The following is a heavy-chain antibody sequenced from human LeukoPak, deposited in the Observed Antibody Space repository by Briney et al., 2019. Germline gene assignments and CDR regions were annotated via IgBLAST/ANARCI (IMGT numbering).Heavy chain of an antibody. V-gene: IGHV1-18*01. CDR1: GYTFSSYG. J-gene: IGHJ2*01. CDR2: ISVNNGYI. D-gene: IGHD7-27*01. Sequence: GASVKVSCKASGYTFSSYGISWVRQAPGQGLEWMGWISVNNGYINYPQKFQGRVTMTTDTSTGTAYMELSSLTSDDTAVYYCAIQPWGSGNNWYFDLWGRGTLVTVSS. CDR3: AIQPWGSGNNWYFDL.